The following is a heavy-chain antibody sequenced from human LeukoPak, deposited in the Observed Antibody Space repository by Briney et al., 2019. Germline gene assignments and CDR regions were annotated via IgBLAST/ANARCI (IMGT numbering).Heavy chain of an antibody. CDR2: IYTSGST. J-gene: IGHJ3*02. Sequence: SETLSLTCTVYGGSISSYYWSWIRQPAGKGLEWIGRIYTSGSTNYNPSLKSRVTMSVDTSKNQFSLKLSSVTAADTAVYYCARVIAAAGTGAFDIWGQGTMVTVSS. V-gene: IGHV4-4*07. CDR1: GGSISSYY. D-gene: IGHD6-13*01. CDR3: ARVIAAAGTGAFDI.